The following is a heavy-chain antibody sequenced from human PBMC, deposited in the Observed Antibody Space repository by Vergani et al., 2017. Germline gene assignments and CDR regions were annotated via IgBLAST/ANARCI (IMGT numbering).Heavy chain of an antibody. Sequence: QVQLVESGGGVVQPGRSLRLSCAASGFTFSSYGMHWVRQAPGKGLEWVAVISYDGSNKYYADSVKGRFTISRDNSKNTLYLQMNSLSAEDTAVYYCARPVGASFYYYYGMDVGGQGTTVTVSS. V-gene: IGHV3-30*03. CDR1: GFTFSSYG. D-gene: IGHD1-26*01. J-gene: IGHJ6*02. CDR3: ARPVGASFYYYYGMDV. CDR2: ISYDGSNK.